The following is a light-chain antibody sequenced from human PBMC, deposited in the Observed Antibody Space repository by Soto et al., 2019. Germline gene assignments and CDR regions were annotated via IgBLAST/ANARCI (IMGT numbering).Light chain of an antibody. CDR2: LGS. Sequence: DIVMTQSPLSLPVIPGEPASISCRSSQSLLHSNGYNYLDWYLQKPGQSPQLLIYLGSNRASGVPDRFSGSGSGTDFTLKISRVEAEDVGLYYCMHAVQTPYTFGQGTKLEIK. CDR3: MHAVQTPYT. V-gene: IGKV2-28*01. CDR1: QSLLHSNGYNY. J-gene: IGKJ2*01.